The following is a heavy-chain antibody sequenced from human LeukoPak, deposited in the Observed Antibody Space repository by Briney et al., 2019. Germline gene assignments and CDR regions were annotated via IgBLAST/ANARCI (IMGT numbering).Heavy chain of an antibody. V-gene: IGHV4-30-2*01. D-gene: IGHD3-3*01. CDR1: GGSISSGGYY. CDR2: IYHSGST. Sequence: SETLSLTCTVSGGSISSGGYYWSWIRQPPGKGLEWIGYIYHSGSTYYNPSLKSRVTMSVDTSKNQFSLKLSSVTAADTAVYYCARGPAGFWSGYYEGAYYFDYWGQGTLVTVSS. J-gene: IGHJ4*02. CDR3: ARGPAGFWSGYYEGAYYFDY.